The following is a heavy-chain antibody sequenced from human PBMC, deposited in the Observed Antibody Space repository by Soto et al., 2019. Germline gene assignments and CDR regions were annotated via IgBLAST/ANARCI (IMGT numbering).Heavy chain of an antibody. CDR3: ARDNGYSYGYTLDH. CDR2: IYYSGST. CDR1: GGSISSYY. D-gene: IGHD5-18*01. V-gene: IGHV4-59*01. J-gene: IGHJ4*02. Sequence: QVQLQESGPGLVKPSETLSLTCTVSGGSISSYYWSWIRQPPGKGLEWIGYIYYSGSTNYNPSLKSRVTISVDTSKNQFSPKLSSVTAADTAVYYCARDNGYSYGYTLDHWGQGTLVTVSS.